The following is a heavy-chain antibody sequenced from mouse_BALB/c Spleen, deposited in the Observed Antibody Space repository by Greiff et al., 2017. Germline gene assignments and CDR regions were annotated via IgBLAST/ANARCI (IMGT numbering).Heavy chain of an antibody. CDR3: ARQYDYDDAMDY. D-gene: IGHD2-4*01. V-gene: IGHV5-4*02. Sequence: DVKLVESGGGLVKPGGSLKLSCAASGFTFSDYYMYWVRQTPEKRLEWVATISDGGSYTYYPDSVKGRFTISRDNAKNNLYLQMSSLKSEDTAMYYCARQYDYDDAMDYWGQGTSVTVSS. CDR2: ISDGGSYT. J-gene: IGHJ4*01. CDR1: GFTFSDYY.